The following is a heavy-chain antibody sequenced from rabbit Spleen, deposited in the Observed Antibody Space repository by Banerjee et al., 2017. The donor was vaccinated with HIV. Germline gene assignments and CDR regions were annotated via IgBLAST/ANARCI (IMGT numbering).Heavy chain of an antibody. J-gene: IGHJ4*01. D-gene: IGHD2-1*01. CDR3: ARGSATMTMVITGYYFNL. CDR2: IYAGRGST. CDR1: GFSFSAGYY. Sequence: QSLEESGGDLVKPGASLTLTCTASGFSFSAGYYMCWVRQAPGKGLEWIACIYAGRGSTHYANWAKGRVTMYKTSSTTVTLQMTSLTAADTATYFCARGSATMTMVITGYYFNLWGQGTLVTVS. V-gene: IGHV1S40*01.